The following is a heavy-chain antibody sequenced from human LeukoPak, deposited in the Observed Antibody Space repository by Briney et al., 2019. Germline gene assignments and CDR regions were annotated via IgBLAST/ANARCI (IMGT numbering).Heavy chain of an antibody. V-gene: IGHV3-23*01. CDR2: ISGSGSST. J-gene: IGHJ4*02. D-gene: IGHD3-10*01. CDR1: GFTFGNYA. Sequence: GGSLRLSCAASGFTFGNYAMTWVRQAPGKGLEWVSGISGSGSSTYYADSVKGRFTLSRDYPKNTLYLQMNSLRAEDTAVYYCARDRSVYYGSGSYYRFDYWGQGTLVTVSS. CDR3: ARDRSVYYGSGSYYRFDY.